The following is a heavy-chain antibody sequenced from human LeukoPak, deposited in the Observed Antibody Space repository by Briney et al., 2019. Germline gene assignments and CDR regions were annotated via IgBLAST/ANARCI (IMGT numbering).Heavy chain of an antibody. J-gene: IGHJ2*01. D-gene: IGHD5-12*01. V-gene: IGHV1-18*01. Sequence: GASVKVSCKTSGYTFTNYAISWVRQAPGQGLEWMGSISPDKGNAEYAQKLQGRVTMTTDTSTTTGYMELRRLRADDTAIYYCARGWLNPYWYFDLWGRGTLVTVSS. CDR2: ISPDKGNA. CDR1: GYTFTNYA. CDR3: ARGWLNPYWYFDL.